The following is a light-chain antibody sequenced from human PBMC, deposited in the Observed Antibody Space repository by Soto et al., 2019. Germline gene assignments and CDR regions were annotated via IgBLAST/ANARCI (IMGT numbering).Light chain of an antibody. Sequence: QSAPSQPAAGSGSRGQSITTSCTRTNSHVGGYNYVSWYQQHPGKAPNLMIYAVTDRPSGVSSRFSGSKSGNTASLTISGLQAEEQADYYCSSYTSSSTLFGTGTKVTVL. CDR3: SSYTSSSTL. J-gene: IGLJ1*01. CDR2: AVT. CDR1: NSHVGGYNY. V-gene: IGLV2-14*01.